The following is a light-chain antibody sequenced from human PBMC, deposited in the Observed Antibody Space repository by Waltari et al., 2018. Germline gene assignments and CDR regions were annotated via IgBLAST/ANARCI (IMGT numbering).Light chain of an antibody. CDR3: QQYDTSPGT. Sequence: EIVLTQSPGTLSLSPGDTATLSCRDSQSLSVAYLAWYQHKSGQAPRLLIYGASYRATGIPDRFSGSGSGTDFTLTITRLEPDDFAVYYCQQYDTSPGTFGQGTKLEI. V-gene: IGKV3-20*01. J-gene: IGKJ2*01. CDR2: GAS. CDR1: QSLSVAY.